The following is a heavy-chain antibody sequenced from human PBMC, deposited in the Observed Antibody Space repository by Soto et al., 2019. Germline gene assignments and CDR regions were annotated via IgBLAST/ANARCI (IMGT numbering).Heavy chain of an antibody. CDR1: GGTFSSYA. CDR2: IIPIFGTA. D-gene: IGHD3-22*01. Sequence: ASVKVSCKASGGTFSSYAISWVRQAPGQGLEWMGGIIPIFGTANYAQKFQGRVTITADESTSTAYMELSSLRSEDTAVYYCAGMVTGYYDSSGYFPYWGQGTLVTVSS. J-gene: IGHJ4*02. CDR3: AGMVTGYYDSSGYFPY. V-gene: IGHV1-69*13.